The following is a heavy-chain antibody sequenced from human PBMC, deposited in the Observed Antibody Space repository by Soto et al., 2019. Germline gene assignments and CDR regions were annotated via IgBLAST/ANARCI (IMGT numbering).Heavy chain of an antibody. CDR3: ARNKVRDIVVVPAHPQRLYYYYGMDV. CDR2: IIPIFGTA. D-gene: IGHD2-2*01. V-gene: IGHV1-69*13. CDR1: GGTFSSYA. J-gene: IGHJ6*02. Sequence: RASVKVSCKASGGTFSSYAISWVRQAPGQGLEWMGGIIPIFGTANYAQKFQGRVTITADESTSTAYMELSSLRSEDTAVYYCARNKVRDIVVVPAHPQRLYYYYGMDVWGQGTTVTVSS.